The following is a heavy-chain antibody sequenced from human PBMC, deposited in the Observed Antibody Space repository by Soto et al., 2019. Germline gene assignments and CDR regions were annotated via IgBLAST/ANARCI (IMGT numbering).Heavy chain of an antibody. CDR3: AKDLQLGGRYYYGMDV. CDR1: GFTFSSYA. Sequence: GGSLRLSCAASGFTFSSYAMSWVRQAPGKGLEWVSAISGSGGSTYYADSVKGRFTISGDNSKNTLYLQMNSLRAEDTAVYYCAKDLQLGGRYYYGMDVWGQGTTVTVSS. D-gene: IGHD5-18*01. CDR2: ISGSGGST. J-gene: IGHJ6*02. V-gene: IGHV3-23*01.